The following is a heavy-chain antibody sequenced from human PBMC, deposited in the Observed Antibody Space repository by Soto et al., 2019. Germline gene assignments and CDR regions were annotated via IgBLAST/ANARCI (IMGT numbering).Heavy chain of an antibody. Sequence: QVQLVQSGAEVKKPGSSVKVSCKASGGTFSSYAMSWVRQAPGQGLEWMGGIIPIFGTANYAQKFQGRVTITADESTSTAYMELSSLRSEDTAVYYCARYRSGSSSSLEDWYFDLWGRGTLVTVSS. CDR1: GGTFSSYA. V-gene: IGHV1-69*01. J-gene: IGHJ2*01. CDR3: ARYRSGSSSSLEDWYFDL. D-gene: IGHD6-6*01. CDR2: IIPIFGTA.